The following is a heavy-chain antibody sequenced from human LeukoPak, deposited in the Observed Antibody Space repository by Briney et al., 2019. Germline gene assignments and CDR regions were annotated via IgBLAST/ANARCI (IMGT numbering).Heavy chain of an antibody. D-gene: IGHD6-13*01. J-gene: IGHJ4*02. Sequence: GGSLRLSCAASGFTVSSNYMSWVRQAPGKGLEWVALIYSGGTTNYADSVKGRFTISRDNSKNTLYLQMTNVRVEDTAVYYCARDPPGIAASVSGGWGQGTLVTVSS. V-gene: IGHV3-53*01. CDR2: IYSGGTT. CDR1: GFTVSSNY. CDR3: ARDPPGIAASVSGG.